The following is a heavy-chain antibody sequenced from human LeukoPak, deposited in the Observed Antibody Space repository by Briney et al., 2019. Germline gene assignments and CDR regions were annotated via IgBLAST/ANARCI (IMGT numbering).Heavy chain of an antibody. CDR2: MNPNSGNT. V-gene: IGHV1-8*01. J-gene: IGHJ3*02. D-gene: IGHD4-17*01. CDR3: ARTTTVTTLDAFDI. CDR1: GYTFTSYD. Sequence: GASVKVSCKASGYTFTSYDINWVRQATGQGREWMGWMNPNSGNTGYAQKFQGRVTMTRNTSISTAYMELSSLRSEDTAVYYCARTTTVTTLDAFDIWGQGTMVTVSS.